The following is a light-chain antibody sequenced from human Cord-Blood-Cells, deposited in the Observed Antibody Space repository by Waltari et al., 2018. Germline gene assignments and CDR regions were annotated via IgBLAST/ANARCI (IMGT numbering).Light chain of an antibody. CDR3: CSYAGSSTLV. V-gene: IGLV2-23*02. Sequence: QSALTQPASVSGSPGQSITISCTGTSSAVGSYNLVPWYQQHPGKAPKLMIYEVSKRPSGVSNHFSGSKAGNTASLTISGLQAEDEADYYCCSYAGSSTLVFGGGTKLTVL. CDR2: EVS. CDR1: SSAVGSYNL. J-gene: IGLJ3*02.